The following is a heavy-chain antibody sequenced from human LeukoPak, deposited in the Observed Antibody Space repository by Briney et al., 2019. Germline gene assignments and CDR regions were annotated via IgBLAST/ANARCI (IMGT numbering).Heavy chain of an antibody. V-gene: IGHV4-59*01. J-gene: IGHJ3*02. CDR3: ARDQYRAFDI. Sequence: SETLSLTCTVSGGSISSYYWSWIRQPPGKGLEWIGYIYYSGSTNYNPSLKSRVTISVDTSKNQFSLKLSSVTAADTAVYYCARDQYRAFDIWGQGTMVTVSS. CDR1: GGSISSYY. D-gene: IGHD3-16*02. CDR2: IYYSGST.